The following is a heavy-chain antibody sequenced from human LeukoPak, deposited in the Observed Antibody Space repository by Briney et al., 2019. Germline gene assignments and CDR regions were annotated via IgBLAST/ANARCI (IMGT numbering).Heavy chain of an antibody. CDR3: AREGSDYCSGGSCYLGGFDP. V-gene: IGHV4-30-2*01. D-gene: IGHD2-15*01. CDR1: GGSISSGGYS. Sequence: SETLSLTCAVSGGSISSGGYSWSWIRQPPGKGLEWIGYIYHSGSTYYNPSLKSRVTISVDRSKNQFSLKLSSVTAADTAVYYCAREGSDYCSGGSCYLGGFDPWGQGTLVTVSS. CDR2: IYHSGST. J-gene: IGHJ5*02.